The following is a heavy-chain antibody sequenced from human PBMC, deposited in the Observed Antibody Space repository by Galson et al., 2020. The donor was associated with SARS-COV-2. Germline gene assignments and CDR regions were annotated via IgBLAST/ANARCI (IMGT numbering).Heavy chain of an antibody. CDR2: ISAYNGNT. J-gene: IGHJ1*01. CDR1: GYTFTSYG. CDR3: ARAQYFDYGGRAEYFQH. D-gene: IGHD3-9*01. Sequence: ASVKVSCKASGYTFTSYGISWVRQAPGQGLEWMGWISAYNGNTNYAQKLQGRVTMTTDTSTSTAYMELRSPRSDDTAVYYCARAQYFDYGGRAEYFQHWGQGTLVTVSS. V-gene: IGHV1-18*01.